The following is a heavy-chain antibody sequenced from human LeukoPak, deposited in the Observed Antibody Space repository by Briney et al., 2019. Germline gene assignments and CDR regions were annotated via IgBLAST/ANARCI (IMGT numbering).Heavy chain of an antibody. CDR2: ISGSGSST. D-gene: IGHD3-10*01. Sequence: GGSLRLSCAASGFTFSSYGMSWVRQAPGKGLEWVSAISGSGSSTYYADSVKGRFTISRDNSKNTLYLEVISLTAEDTAVYYCAKDDAWLRFGEWSQGTLVTVSS. CDR3: AKDDAWLRFGE. J-gene: IGHJ4*02. CDR1: GFTFSSYG. V-gene: IGHV3-23*01.